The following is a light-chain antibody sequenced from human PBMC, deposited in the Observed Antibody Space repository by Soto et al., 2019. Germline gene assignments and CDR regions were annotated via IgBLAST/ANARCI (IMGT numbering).Light chain of an antibody. Sequence: EIVMTQSPATLSVSPGERATLSCRASLSISNNLAWYQQKPGQAPRLLIYGVYSRATGVAARFSGSGSGTECTLTILSLQSEDFAVYYCQQYNEWPGCTFGQGTKLEI. CDR1: LSISNN. V-gene: IGKV3-15*01. J-gene: IGKJ2*02. CDR3: QQYNEWPGCT. CDR2: GVY.